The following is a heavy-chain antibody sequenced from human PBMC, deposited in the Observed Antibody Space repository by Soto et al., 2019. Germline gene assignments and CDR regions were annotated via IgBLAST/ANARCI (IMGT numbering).Heavy chain of an antibody. CDR2: IIPIFGTA. Sequence: ASVKVSCKASGGTFSRYAISWVRQAPGQGLEWMGGIIPIFGTANYAQKIQGRVTITADESTSTAYMELSSLRSEDTAVYYCARDPGYSYGSQFDPWGQGTLVTASA. V-gene: IGHV1-69*13. CDR3: ARDPGYSYGSQFDP. D-gene: IGHD5-18*01. CDR1: GGTFSRYA. J-gene: IGHJ5*02.